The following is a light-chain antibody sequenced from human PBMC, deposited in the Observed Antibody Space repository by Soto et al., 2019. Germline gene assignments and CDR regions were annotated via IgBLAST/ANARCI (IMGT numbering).Light chain of an antibody. CDR3: QQYGSSPPTWT. V-gene: IGKV3-20*01. CDR1: QSVSSTY. CDR2: DAS. Sequence: EIVLTQSPGTLSLSPGERATLSCRASQSVSSTYLAWYQQKPGQAPRLLIYDASTRATGIPARFSGSGSGTDFTLTIGSLEPEDFAIYYCQQYGSSPPTWTFGQGTKWIS. J-gene: IGKJ1*01.